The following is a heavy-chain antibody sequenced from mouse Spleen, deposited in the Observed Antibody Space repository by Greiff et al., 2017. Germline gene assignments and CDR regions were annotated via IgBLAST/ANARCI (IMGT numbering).Heavy chain of an antibody. CDR3: ARGNYGSSRYAMDY. J-gene: IGHJ4*01. CDR1: GFTFSDYY. V-gene: IGHV5-16*01. D-gene: IGHD1-1*01. CDR2: INYDGSST. Sequence: DVKLVESEGGLVQPGSSMKLSCTASGFTFSDYYMAWVRQVPEKGLEWVANINYDGSSTYYLDSLKSRFIISRDNAKNILYLQMSSLKSEDTATYYCARGNYGSSRYAMDYWGQGTSVTVSS.